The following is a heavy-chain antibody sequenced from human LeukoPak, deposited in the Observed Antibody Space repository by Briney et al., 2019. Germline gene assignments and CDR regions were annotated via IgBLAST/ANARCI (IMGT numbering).Heavy chain of an antibody. CDR2: IYYSGRT. CDR3: ARDVRRRGASNYFDC. Sequence: SQTLSLTCTVSGGSIGSGDYYWSWIRQPPGKGLEWIGYIYYSGRTYYNPTLKSRLAISLDTSKNQFSLNLTSVTAADTAVYYCARDVRRRGASNYFDCWGQGTLVPVSS. V-gene: IGHV4-30-4*01. J-gene: IGHJ4*02. D-gene: IGHD2-2*01. CDR1: GGSIGSGDYY.